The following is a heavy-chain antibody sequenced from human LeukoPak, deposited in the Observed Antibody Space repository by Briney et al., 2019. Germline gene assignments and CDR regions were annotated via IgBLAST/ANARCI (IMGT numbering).Heavy chain of an antibody. Sequence: SETLSLTCTVSGGSISSYYWSWIRQPPGKGLEWIRYIYYSGGTNYNPSLRSRVTISVDTSKNQFALKLSSVTAADTAVYYCARAFRMYALHNWFDPWGQGTLVTVSS. V-gene: IGHV4-59*01. CDR3: ARAFRMYALHNWFDP. CDR1: GGSISSYY. CDR2: IYYSGGT. D-gene: IGHD2-8*01. J-gene: IGHJ5*02.